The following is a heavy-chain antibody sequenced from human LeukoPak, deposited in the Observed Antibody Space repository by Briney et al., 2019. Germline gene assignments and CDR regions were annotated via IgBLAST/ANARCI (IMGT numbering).Heavy chain of an antibody. CDR1: GFTFSTYA. D-gene: IGHD2-2*01. CDR2: ISGSGGST. CDR3: AKEFVPAAILSYYYLDV. Sequence: GGSLRLSCVASGFTFSTYAMSWFRQAPGKGLEWVSAISGSGGSTHYAESVKGRFTISRDNSKDTLYLQMNSLRAEDTAVYSCAKEFVPAAILSYYYLDVWGRGNTVNVSS. J-gene: IGHJ6*03. V-gene: IGHV3-23*01.